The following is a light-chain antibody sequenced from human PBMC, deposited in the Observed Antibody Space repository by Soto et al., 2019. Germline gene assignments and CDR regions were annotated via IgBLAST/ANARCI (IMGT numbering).Light chain of an antibody. J-gene: IGKJ5*01. CDR1: QSVSSSY. CDR2: GAS. CDR3: QQYGSSPPIT. Sequence: EIVLTQSPGTLSLSPGERDTLSCRASQSVSSSYSAWYQQKPGQAPRLLIYGASSRATGIPDRFSGSGSGTDFTLTISRLEPEDFAVYYCQQYGSSPPITFGQGTRLEIK. V-gene: IGKV3-20*01.